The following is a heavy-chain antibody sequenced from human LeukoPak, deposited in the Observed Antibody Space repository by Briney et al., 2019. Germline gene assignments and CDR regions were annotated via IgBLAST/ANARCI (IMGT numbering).Heavy chain of an antibody. CDR1: GFTFSSYS. CDR3: AREGSEWLRLFDY. CDR2: ISSSSSYI. Sequence: GGSLRLSCAASGFTFSSYSMNWVRQAPGKGLEWVSSISSSSSYIYYADSVKGRFTISRDNAKNSLYLQMNSLRAEDTAVYYRAREGSEWLRLFDYWGQGTLVTVSS. V-gene: IGHV3-21*01. J-gene: IGHJ4*02. D-gene: IGHD5-12*01.